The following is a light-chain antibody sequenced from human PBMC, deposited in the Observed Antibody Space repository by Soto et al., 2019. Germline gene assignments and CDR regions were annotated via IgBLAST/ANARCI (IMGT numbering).Light chain of an antibody. CDR3: FSYTSSGTYV. CDR2: EVS. J-gene: IGLJ1*01. Sequence: QLVLTQPASVSGSPGQSITISCTGTSSDVGNYKYVSWYQQHPGKAPKLMIYEVSNRPSGVSNRFSGSKSGNTASLTISGLQAEDETDYYCFSYTSSGTYVFGTGTKVTVL. V-gene: IGLV2-14*01. CDR1: SSDVGNYKY.